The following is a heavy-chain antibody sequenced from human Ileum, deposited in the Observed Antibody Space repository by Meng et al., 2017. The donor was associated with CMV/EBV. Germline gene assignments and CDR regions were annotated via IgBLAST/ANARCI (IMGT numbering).Heavy chain of an antibody. Sequence: GESLKISCAASGFTFSSYGMHWVRQAPGKGLEWVAFIRYDGSNKYYADSVKGRFTISRDNSKNTLYLQMNSLRAEDTAVYYCAKEVEHYYDFWSGYYTGLGYWGQGTLVTVSS. D-gene: IGHD3-3*01. CDR2: IRYDGSNK. CDR1: GFTFSSYG. J-gene: IGHJ4*02. V-gene: IGHV3-30*02. CDR3: AKEVEHYYDFWSGYYTGLGY.